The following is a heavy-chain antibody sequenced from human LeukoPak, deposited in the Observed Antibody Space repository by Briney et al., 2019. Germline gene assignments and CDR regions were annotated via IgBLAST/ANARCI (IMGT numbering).Heavy chain of an antibody. J-gene: IGHJ4*02. V-gene: IGHV4-30-4*01. CDR3: ARTGGTIDY. D-gene: IGHD2-8*02. CDR1: GGSISSGDYY. Sequence: PSETLSLTCTVSGGSISSGDYYWSWIRQPPGKGLEWIGYIYYSGSTYYNPSLKSRVTISVDTSKNQFSLKLKSVTAADTAVHYCARTGGTIDYWGQGTLVTVSS. CDR2: IYYSGST.